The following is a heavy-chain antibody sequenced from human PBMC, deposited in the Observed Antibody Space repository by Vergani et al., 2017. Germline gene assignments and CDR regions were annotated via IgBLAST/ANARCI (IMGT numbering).Heavy chain of an antibody. CDR3: ARDARGYYDSSGYYYNI. CDR2: IIPIFGTA. J-gene: IGHJ3*02. CDR1: GGTFSSYA. V-gene: IGHV1-69*18. D-gene: IGHD3-22*01. Sequence: QVQLVQSGAEVKKPGSSVKVSCKASGGTFSSYAISWVRQAPGQGLEWMGRIIPIFGTANYAQKFQGRVTITADESTSTAYMELSSLRSEDTAVYYCARDARGYYDSSGYYYNIRGQGTMVTVSS.